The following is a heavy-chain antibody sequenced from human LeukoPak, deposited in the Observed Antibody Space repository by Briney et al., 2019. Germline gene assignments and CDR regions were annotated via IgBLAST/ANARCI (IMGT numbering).Heavy chain of an antibody. D-gene: IGHD2-8*02. CDR3: ARDHTGWFDP. V-gene: IGHV1-2*02. Sequence: ASVKVSCKASGYTFTGYYMHWVRQAPGQGLEWMGWINPNSGGTNYAQKFQGRVTKTRDTSISTAYMELSSLRSEDTAVYYCARDHTGWFDPWGQGTLVTVSS. J-gene: IGHJ5*02. CDR1: GYTFTGYY. CDR2: INPNSGGT.